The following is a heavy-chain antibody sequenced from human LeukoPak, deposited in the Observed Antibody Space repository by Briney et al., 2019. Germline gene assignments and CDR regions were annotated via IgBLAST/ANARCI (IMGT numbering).Heavy chain of an antibody. J-gene: IGHJ6*02. CDR1: GYTFTSYD. CDR3: ARDVGLRSDCTNGVCYGYCYYGMDV. V-gene: IGHV1-8*01. CDR2: MNPNSGNT. Sequence: ASVKVSCKASGYTFTSYDINWVRQATGQGLEWMGWMNPNSGNTGYAQKFQGRVTMTRNTSISTAYMELSSLRSEDTAVYYCARDVGLRSDCTNGVCYGYCYYGMDVWGQGTTVTVSS. D-gene: IGHD2-8*01.